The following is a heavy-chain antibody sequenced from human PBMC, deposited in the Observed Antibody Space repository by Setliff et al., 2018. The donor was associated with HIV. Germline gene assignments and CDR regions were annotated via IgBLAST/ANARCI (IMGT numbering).Heavy chain of an antibody. V-gene: IGHV3-48*01. Sequence: GGSLRLSCAASGFTFGAYSMNWVRQAPGKGLEWISYISSSGVMYYADSVRGRFTISRDNGKNSLYLQMNSLRAEDTAVYYCARWRWQQSEFDYWGQGALVTV. J-gene: IGHJ4*02. CDR3: ARWRWQQSEFDY. D-gene: IGHD3-3*01. CDR1: GFTFGAYS. CDR2: ISSSGVM.